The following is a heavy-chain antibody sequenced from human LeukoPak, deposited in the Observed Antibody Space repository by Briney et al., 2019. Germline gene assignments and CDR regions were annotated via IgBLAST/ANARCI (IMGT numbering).Heavy chain of an antibody. V-gene: IGHV4-4*07. CDR3: AREAVVAATPAGYYYYYMDV. Sequence: AETLSLTCTVSVGSISIYYRSLIRHPARNGLYLIGRIYTSGSTNYNPSLKSRVTMSVDTSKNQFSLKLSSVTAADTAVYYCAREAVVAATPAGYYYYYMDVWGKGTTVTISS. D-gene: IGHD2-15*01. CDR2: IYTSGST. J-gene: IGHJ6*03. CDR1: VGSISIYY.